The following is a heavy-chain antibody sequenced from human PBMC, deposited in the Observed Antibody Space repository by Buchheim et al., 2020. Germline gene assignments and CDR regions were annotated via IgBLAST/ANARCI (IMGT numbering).Heavy chain of an antibody. J-gene: IGHJ6*02. CDR2: IWYDGSNK. CDR3: ARDGHMVRGVITTNGMDV. CDR1: GFTFSSYG. Sequence: QVQLVESGGGVVQPGRSLRLSCAASGFTFSSYGMHWVRQAPGKGLEWVAVIWYDGSNKYYADSVKGRFTISGDNSTNTLYLQMNSLRAEDTAVYYCARDGHMVRGVITTNGMDVWGQGTT. D-gene: IGHD3-10*01. V-gene: IGHV3-33*01.